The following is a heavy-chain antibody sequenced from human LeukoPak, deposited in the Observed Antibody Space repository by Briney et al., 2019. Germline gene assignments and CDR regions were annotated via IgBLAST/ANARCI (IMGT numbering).Heavy chain of an antibody. Sequence: ASVKVSCKASGGTFSSYAISWVRQAPGQGLEWMGWISAYNGNTNYAQKLQGRVTMTTDTSTSTAYMELRSLRSADTAVYYCARDRDGYNWGFDYWGQGTLVTVSS. CDR2: ISAYNGNT. CDR3: ARDRDGYNWGFDY. J-gene: IGHJ4*02. D-gene: IGHD5-24*01. CDR1: GGTFSSYA. V-gene: IGHV1-18*01.